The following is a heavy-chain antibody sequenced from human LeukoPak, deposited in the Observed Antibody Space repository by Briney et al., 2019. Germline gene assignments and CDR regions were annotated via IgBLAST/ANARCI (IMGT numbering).Heavy chain of an antibody. CDR2: ISSSGTTI. CDR1: GFTFSIYG. J-gene: IGHJ4*02. Sequence: GGSLRLSCEVSGFTFSIYGMNWVRQAPGKGLEWISYISSSGTTIYYADSVKGRFSISRDNAKNSLFLQMNSLRAEDTAVYYCARLHPSGYTYGFDYWGQGTLVTVSS. CDR3: ARLHPSGYTYGFDY. V-gene: IGHV3-48*03. D-gene: IGHD5-18*01.